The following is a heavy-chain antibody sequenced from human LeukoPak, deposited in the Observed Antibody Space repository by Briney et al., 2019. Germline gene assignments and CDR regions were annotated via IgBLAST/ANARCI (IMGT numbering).Heavy chain of an antibody. V-gene: IGHV1-18*01. D-gene: IGHD6-13*01. CDR3: AREEGAPIAAANV. CDR2: ISPNNGRT. Sequence: GASVKVSCEASGYTFSTYTISWVRQAPGQGLEWMGWISPNNGRTNYAQRLQGRVTMTTDTSTSTAYMELRSLRSDDTAVYYCAREEGAPIAAANVWGLGTMVTVSS. CDR1: GYTFSTYT. J-gene: IGHJ3*01.